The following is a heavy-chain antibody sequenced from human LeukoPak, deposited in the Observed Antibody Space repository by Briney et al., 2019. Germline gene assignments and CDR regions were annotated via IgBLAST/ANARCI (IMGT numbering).Heavy chain of an antibody. D-gene: IGHD3-10*01. CDR2: IYYSGST. Sequence: PSETLSLTCTVSGGFISSYYWTWIRQPPGKELEWIGYIYYSGSTNYNPSLKSRVTISADTSKNQFSLKLSSVTAADTAVYYCARDLGGYGALDIWGQGTMVTVSS. V-gene: IGHV4-59*01. CDR3: ARDLGGYGALDI. CDR1: GGFISSYY. J-gene: IGHJ3*02.